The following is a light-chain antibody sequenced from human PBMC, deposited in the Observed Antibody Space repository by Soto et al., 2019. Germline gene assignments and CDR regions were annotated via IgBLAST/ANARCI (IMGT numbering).Light chain of an antibody. V-gene: IGKV1-27*01. Sequence: DVQLTQSPSSLSASVGDRVTITCRASQGINNYLAWYQQKPGKVPNLLIYAASTLNSGVPSRFSGSGSGTDFTLTISTLQPEAVATYYSQKFNSDPTFGGGTKVEI. CDR1: QGINNY. CDR3: QKFNSDPT. J-gene: IGKJ4*01. CDR2: AAS.